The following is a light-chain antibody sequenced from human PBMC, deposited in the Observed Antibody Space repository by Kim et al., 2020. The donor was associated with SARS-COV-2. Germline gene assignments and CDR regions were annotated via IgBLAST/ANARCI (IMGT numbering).Light chain of an antibody. CDR1: QTISRD. V-gene: IGKV3-15*01. CDR3: QQYNDWPLT. CDR2: GVS. J-gene: IGKJ4*01. Sequence: IVMTQSPATLSVFPGERATLSCRTSQTISRDLAWYQQKPGQAPRLLIYGVSTRATGIPATFTGSGSGTEFTLTISSLQSEDFALYYCQQYNDWPLTFGGGTKVDIK.